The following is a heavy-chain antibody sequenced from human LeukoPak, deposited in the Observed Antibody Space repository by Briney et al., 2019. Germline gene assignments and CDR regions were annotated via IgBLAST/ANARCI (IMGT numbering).Heavy chain of an antibody. D-gene: IGHD2-15*01. CDR3: ARDVGQFDF. V-gene: IGHV3-33*05. CDR2: IKFDGSDQ. Sequence: LGGSLRLSCAASGFTFSSYGMHWVRQAPGKGLEWVAIIKFDGSDQYYADAVKGRFTISRDNSKNTLYLQMDSLRAEDTAVYYCARDVGQFDFWGQGTLVTVSS. CDR1: GFTFSSYG. J-gene: IGHJ4*02.